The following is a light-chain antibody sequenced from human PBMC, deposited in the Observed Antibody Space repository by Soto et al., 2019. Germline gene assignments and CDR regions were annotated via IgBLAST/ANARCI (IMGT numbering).Light chain of an antibody. CDR1: QSVSNNY. CDR3: QESPRT. Sequence: IVLTQSPGTLSLSPGERATLSCRASQSVSNNYLAWYQQKPGQAPRLLIYGASSRATGIPDRFSGSGSGTDFTLTISRLEPEDFAVYYCQESPRTFGQGTKVDIK. J-gene: IGKJ1*01. CDR2: GAS. V-gene: IGKV3-20*01.